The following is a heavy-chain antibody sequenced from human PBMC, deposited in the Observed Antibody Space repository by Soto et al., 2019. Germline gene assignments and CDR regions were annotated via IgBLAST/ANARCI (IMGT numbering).Heavy chain of an antibody. CDR3: ARDSYYYDSSGPGADYFDY. D-gene: IGHD3-22*01. Sequence: ASVKVSCKASGGTFSSYAISWVRQAPGQGLEWMGGIIPIFGTANYAQKFQGRVTITADESTSTAYMELSSLRSEDTAVYYCARDSYYYDSSGPGADYFDYWGQGTLVTVSS. CDR1: GGTFSSYA. J-gene: IGHJ4*02. CDR2: IIPIFGTA. V-gene: IGHV1-69*13.